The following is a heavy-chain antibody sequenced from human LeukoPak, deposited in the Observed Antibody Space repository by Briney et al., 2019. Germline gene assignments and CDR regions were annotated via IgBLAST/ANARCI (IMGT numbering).Heavy chain of an antibody. CDR3: ATGAAGTGNYYYYMDV. D-gene: IGHD6-19*01. CDR2: FDPEEGVT. Sequence: GASVKVSCKVSGYTLTELSMHWVRQAPGKGLEWMGGFDPEEGVTIYAQKLRGRATMTENTSTDTAYMELSSLRSEDMAVYYCATGAAGTGNYYYYMDVWGKGTTVTISS. J-gene: IGHJ6*03. V-gene: IGHV1-24*01. CDR1: GYTLTELS.